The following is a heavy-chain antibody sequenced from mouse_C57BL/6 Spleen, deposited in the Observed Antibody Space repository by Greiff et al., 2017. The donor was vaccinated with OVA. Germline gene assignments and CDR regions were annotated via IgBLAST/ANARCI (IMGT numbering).Heavy chain of an antibody. V-gene: IGHV5-9-1*02. Sequence: EVKLVEPGEGLVKPGGSLKLSCAASGFTFSSYAMSWVRQTPEKRLEWVAYISSGGDYIYYADTVKGRFTISRDNARNTLYLQMSSLKSEDTAMYYCTTWGYYYAMDYWGQGTSVTVSS. CDR1: GFTFSSYA. CDR2: ISSGGDYI. D-gene: IGHD4-1*01. CDR3: TTWGYYYAMDY. J-gene: IGHJ4*01.